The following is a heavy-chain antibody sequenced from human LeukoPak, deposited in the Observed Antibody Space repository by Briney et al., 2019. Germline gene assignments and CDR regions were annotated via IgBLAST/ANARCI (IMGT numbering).Heavy chain of an antibody. J-gene: IGHJ6*04. CDR3: ARARGTMVRDYYYYYGMDV. CDR2: IYHSGST. V-gene: IGHV4-4*02. CDR1: GGSISSSNW. Sequence: PSGTLSLTCAVSGGSISSSNWWSWVRQPPGKGLEWIGEIYHSGSTNYNPSLKSRVTTSVDKSKNQFSLKLSSVTAADTAVYYCARARGTMVRDYYYYYGMDVWGKGTTVTVSS. D-gene: IGHD3-10*01.